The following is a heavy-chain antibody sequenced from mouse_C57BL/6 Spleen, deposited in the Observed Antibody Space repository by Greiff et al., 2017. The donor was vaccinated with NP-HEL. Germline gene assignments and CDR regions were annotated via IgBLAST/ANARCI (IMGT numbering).Heavy chain of an antibody. CDR3: TRSRGLR. CDR2: IDPETGGT. Sequence: VQLQESGAELVRPGASVTLSCKASGYTFTDYEMHWVKQTPVHGLEWIGAIDPETGGTAYNQKFKGKAILTADKSSSTAYMELRSLTSEDSAVYYCTRSRGLRWGQGTSVTVSS. CDR1: GYTFTDYE. V-gene: IGHV1-15*01. D-gene: IGHD1-1*01. J-gene: IGHJ4*01.